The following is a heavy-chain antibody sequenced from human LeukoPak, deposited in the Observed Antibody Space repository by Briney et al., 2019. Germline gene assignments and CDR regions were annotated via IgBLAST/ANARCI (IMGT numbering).Heavy chain of an antibody. V-gene: IGHV3-64D*06. D-gene: IGHD3-22*01. Sequence: QRGGSLRLSCSASGFTFSSYAMLWVRQAPGKGLEYVSTISSNGGSTYYADSVKGRFTISRDNSKNTLYLQMSSLRAEDTAVYYCVKGGIVVLVSAFDIWGQGTMVTVSS. CDR1: GFTFSSYA. J-gene: IGHJ3*02. CDR3: VKGGIVVLVSAFDI. CDR2: ISSNGGST.